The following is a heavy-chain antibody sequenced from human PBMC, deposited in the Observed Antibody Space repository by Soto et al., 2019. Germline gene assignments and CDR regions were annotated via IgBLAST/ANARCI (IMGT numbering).Heavy chain of an antibody. J-gene: IGHJ4*02. D-gene: IGHD6-13*01. CDR2: ISGPDGKT. V-gene: IGHV3-23*01. Sequence: PGESLRLSCAGSGFTFSSFAMAWVRQAPGKGLEWVSGISGPDGKTYYADSVRGRFTISRDNPKNTLYLQMNSLRAEDTAVYFCAYSRTPFDYWGQGTLVTVSS. CDR3: AYSRTPFDY. CDR1: GFTFSSFA.